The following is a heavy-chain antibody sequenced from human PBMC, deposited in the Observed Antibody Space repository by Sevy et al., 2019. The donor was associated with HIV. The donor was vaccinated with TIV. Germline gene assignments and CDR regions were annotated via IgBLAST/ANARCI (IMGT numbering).Heavy chain of an antibody. Sequence: GGSLRLSCAASGFTFDDYTMHWVRQPPGKGLEWVSLISWDGGSTYYADSVKGRFTISRDNSKNYLFLQMNSLRSEDTAFYYCAKLGGNYGDYDDYWGRGPLVTVSS. J-gene: IGHJ4*02. V-gene: IGHV3-43*01. CDR3: AKLGGNYGDYDDY. CDR2: ISWDGGST. CDR1: GFTFDDYT. D-gene: IGHD4-17*01.